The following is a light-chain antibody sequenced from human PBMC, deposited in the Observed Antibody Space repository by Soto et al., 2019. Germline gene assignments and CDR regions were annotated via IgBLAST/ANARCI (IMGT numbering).Light chain of an antibody. CDR3: QYYLGYT. Sequence: EIVLTQSPGTLSLSPGERATLSCRASQSVSSSYLAWYQQKPGQAPRLLIYDASSRATGIPDRFSGSGTGTDFTILISSLEPEDLAVYYCQYYLGYTFGQGTKLEIK. V-gene: IGKV3-20*01. J-gene: IGKJ2*01. CDR2: DAS. CDR1: QSVSSSY.